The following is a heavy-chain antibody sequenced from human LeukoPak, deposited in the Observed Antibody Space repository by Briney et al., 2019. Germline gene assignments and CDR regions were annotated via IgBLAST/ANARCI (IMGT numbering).Heavy chain of an antibody. Sequence: GGSLRLSCAASGFTFSSYAITWVRQAPGKGLEWVSTISGSGASTYYADSVKGRFTISRDNSKNTLYLQMNSLRAEDTAVYYCAKLVVVAAINTRGVVDYWGQGTLVTVSS. CDR3: AKLVVVAAINTRGVVDY. J-gene: IGHJ4*02. CDR1: GFTFSSYA. V-gene: IGHV3-23*01. CDR2: ISGSGAST. D-gene: IGHD2-15*01.